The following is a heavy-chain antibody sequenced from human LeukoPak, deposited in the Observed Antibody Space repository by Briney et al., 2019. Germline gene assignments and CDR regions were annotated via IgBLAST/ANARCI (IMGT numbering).Heavy chain of an antibody. V-gene: IGHV3-74*01. CDR3: AKGASITMVRGVLFDY. Sequence: GGSLRLSCAASGFTFSTYWMHWVRQAPGKGLMWVSRMNSGGSTINYADSVKGRFTISRDNAKNTLYLQMDSLRAEDTAVYYCAKGASITMVRGVLFDYWGQGTLVTVSS. D-gene: IGHD3-10*01. CDR1: GFTFSTYW. CDR2: MNSGGSTI. J-gene: IGHJ4*02.